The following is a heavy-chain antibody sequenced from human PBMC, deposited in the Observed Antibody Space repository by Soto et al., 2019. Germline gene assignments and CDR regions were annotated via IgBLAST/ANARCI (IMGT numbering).Heavy chain of an antibody. CDR3: ASDSHCDGGNCPMGGFDM. V-gene: IGHV5-51*01. D-gene: IGHD2-15*01. CDR2: IYPGDSDT. Sequence: GESLKISCTGSGYSFSTYWIAWVRQMPGKGLEWMGIIYPGDSDTRYSPSFQGQVTISAVTSTKTAYLQWSSLKASDTAIYFCASDSHCDGGNCPMGGFDMWGQGTMVTVSS. CDR1: GYSFSTYW. J-gene: IGHJ3*02.